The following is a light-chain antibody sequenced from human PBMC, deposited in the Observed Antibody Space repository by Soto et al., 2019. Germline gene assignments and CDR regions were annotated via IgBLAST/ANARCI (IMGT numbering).Light chain of an antibody. CDR2: EVS. CDR3: SSYRSSSTPLI. V-gene: IGLV2-14*01. Sequence: QSALTQPASVSGSPGQSITISCTGTSSDVGGYNYVSWYQQHPGKAPKLMIYEVSNRPSGLSNRFSGSKSGNTAALTISGLQADDEAYYYCSSYRSSSTPLIFGTGTKLTVL. J-gene: IGLJ1*01. CDR1: SSDVGGYNY.